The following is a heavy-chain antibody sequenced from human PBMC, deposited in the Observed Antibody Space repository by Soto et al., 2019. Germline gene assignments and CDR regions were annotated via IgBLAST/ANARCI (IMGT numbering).Heavy chain of an antibody. V-gene: IGHV4-4*02. Sequence: QMQLQGSGPGLVKPSETLSLICTVSSGSITSEQRWSWVRQPPGKGLEWIGEIHHSGSTNENPSLRSRVTMSVDKSKNQFSLKLNSVTAADTAVYFCARSFGWYAIDHWGQGTLVTVSS. CDR2: IHHSGST. CDR1: SGSITSEQR. CDR3: ARSFGWYAIDH. J-gene: IGHJ4*02. D-gene: IGHD6-19*01.